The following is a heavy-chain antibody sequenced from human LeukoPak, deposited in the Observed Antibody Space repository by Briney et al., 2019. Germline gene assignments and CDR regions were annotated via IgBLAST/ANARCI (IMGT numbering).Heavy chain of an antibody. J-gene: IGHJ5*02. Sequence: GGSLRLSCAASGFTFSDFYMSWIRQAPGKGLEWVSDISGSGTTVDYSDSVKGRFTISRDNGTNSLFLQMNSLRAEDTAVYFCAREGYRGRYSPWGQGTLVTVSS. CDR1: GFTFSDFY. V-gene: IGHV3-11*01. CDR2: ISGSGTTV. D-gene: IGHD1-26*01. CDR3: AREGYRGRYSP.